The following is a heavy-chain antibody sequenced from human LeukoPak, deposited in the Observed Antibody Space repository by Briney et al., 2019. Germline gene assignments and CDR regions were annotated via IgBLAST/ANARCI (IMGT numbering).Heavy chain of an antibody. J-gene: IGHJ4*02. V-gene: IGHV5-51*01. CDR2: IYPGDSDI. D-gene: IGHD3-22*01. Sequence: GESLKISCKGSGYSFTSYWIGWVRQMPGKGLEWMGIIYPGDSDIRYSPSFQGQVTISADKSISTAYLQWSSLKPSDTAMYYCESRVGVYESRGYYNYFDFWGQGTLVTVSS. CDR1: GYSFTSYW. CDR3: ESRVGVYESRGYYNYFDF.